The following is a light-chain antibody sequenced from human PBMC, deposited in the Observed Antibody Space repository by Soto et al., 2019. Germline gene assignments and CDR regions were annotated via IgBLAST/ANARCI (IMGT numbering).Light chain of an antibody. Sequence: SSELTQPPSVSVSPGQTASITCSGDNLGDTYASWYQQRSGQSPLLVIYEDTKRPSGIPERFSGSSSGNTATLTISGTQATDEADYYCQAWDGSALFGGGTKLTVL. J-gene: IGLJ2*01. CDR2: EDT. V-gene: IGLV3-1*01. CDR3: QAWDGSAL. CDR1: NLGDTY.